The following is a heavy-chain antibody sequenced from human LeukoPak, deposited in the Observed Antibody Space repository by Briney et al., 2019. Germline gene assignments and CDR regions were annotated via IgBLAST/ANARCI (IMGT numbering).Heavy chain of an antibody. CDR1: GFTFSSYA. V-gene: IGHV3-23*01. D-gene: IGHD6-19*01. J-gene: IGHJ4*02. CDR2: ISVSGGST. CDR3: AKDLPRSPPNSGPWDY. Sequence: PGGSLRLSFAASGFTFSSYAMSGVRQPPGKGLEGVSAISVSGGSTYYADSVKGRFTISRDNSKNTLYLQMNSLRPEDTAVYYCAKDLPRSPPNSGPWDYWGQGTLVTVSS.